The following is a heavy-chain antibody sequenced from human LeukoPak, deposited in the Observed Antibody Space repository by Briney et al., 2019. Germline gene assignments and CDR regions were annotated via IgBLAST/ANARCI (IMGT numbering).Heavy chain of an antibody. CDR1: GGSFSGYY. CDR2: INHSGST. J-gene: IGHJ6*02. Sequence: PSETLFLTCAVYGGSFSGYYWSWIRQPPGKGLEWIGEINHSGSTNYNPSLKSRVTISVDTSKNQFSLKLSSVTAADTAVYYCARARRIAVAGTYYYYYGMDVWGQGTTVTVSS. D-gene: IGHD6-19*01. CDR3: ARARRIAVAGTYYYYYGMDV. V-gene: IGHV4-34*01.